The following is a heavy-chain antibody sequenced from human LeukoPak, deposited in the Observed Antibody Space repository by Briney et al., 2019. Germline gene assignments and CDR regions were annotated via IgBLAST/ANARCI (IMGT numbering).Heavy chain of an antibody. CDR2: INNDGSST. Sequence: GGSLRLSCAASGFTFSTYWMHWVRQAPGKGLVWVSRINNDGSSTSYADSVKGRFTISRDNAKNTLFLQMNSLRAEDTALYYCARGDYYDSSGYSYWGQGTLVTVSS. CDR1: GFTFSTYW. D-gene: IGHD3-22*01. V-gene: IGHV3-74*01. J-gene: IGHJ4*02. CDR3: ARGDYYDSSGYSY.